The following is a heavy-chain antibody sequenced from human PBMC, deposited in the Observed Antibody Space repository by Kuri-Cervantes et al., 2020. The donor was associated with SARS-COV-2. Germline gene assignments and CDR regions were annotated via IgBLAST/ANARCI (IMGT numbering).Heavy chain of an antibody. CDR1: DGSFNIFY. D-gene: IGHD1-7*01. V-gene: IGHV4-34*01. CDR3: ARGMELYIPRAFDI. J-gene: IGHJ3*02. CDR2: INQSGST. Sequence: SQTLSLTCAVSDGSFNIFYWSWIRQSPGKGLEWIGEINQSGSTNYNPSLKSRVTISVDTSKNQFSLKLSSVTAADTAVYYCARGMELYIPRAFDIWGQGTVVTVSS.